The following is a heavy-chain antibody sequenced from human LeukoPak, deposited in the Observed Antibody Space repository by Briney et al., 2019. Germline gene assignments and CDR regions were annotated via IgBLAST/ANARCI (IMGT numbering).Heavy chain of an antibody. CDR2: INAGNGNT. Sequence: ASVKVSCKASGYTFTSYAMHWVRQAPGQRLEWMGWINAGNGNTKYSQKFQGRVTITRDTSASTAYMELSSLRSEDTAVYYCARVWISSGYEYYFDYWGQGTLITVSS. D-gene: IGHD3-22*01. CDR3: ARVWISSGYEYYFDY. CDR1: GYTFTSYA. J-gene: IGHJ4*02. V-gene: IGHV1-3*01.